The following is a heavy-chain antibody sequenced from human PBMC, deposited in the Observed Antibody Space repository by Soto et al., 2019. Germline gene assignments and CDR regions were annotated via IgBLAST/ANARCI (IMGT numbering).Heavy chain of an antibody. CDR3: ADGALQEEFDAFDI. CDR2: IYRNGKT. V-gene: IGHV3-66*01. J-gene: IGHJ3*02. D-gene: IGHD3-10*01. CDR1: GITVSSNY. Sequence: PGGSLRLSCAASGITVSSNYMSWVRQAPGKGLDWVSVIYRNGKTYYADSVKGRFIISRDNSKNTLYLQMNSLRADDTAVYYCADGALQEEFDAFDIWGQGKMVTVSS.